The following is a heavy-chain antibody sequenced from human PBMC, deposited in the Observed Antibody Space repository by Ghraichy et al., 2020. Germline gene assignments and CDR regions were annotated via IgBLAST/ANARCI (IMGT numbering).Heavy chain of an antibody. J-gene: IGHJ3*02. V-gene: IGHV1-8*01. CDR1: GYTFTSYD. D-gene: IGHD3-9*01. CDR3: ARHYDILTGYLEPDDAFDI. Sequence: ASVKVSCKASGYTFTSYDINWVRQATGQGLEWMGWMNPNSGNTGYAQKFQGRVTMTRNTSISTAYMELSSLRSEDTAVYYCARHYDILTGYLEPDDAFDIWGQGTMVTVSS. CDR2: MNPNSGNT.